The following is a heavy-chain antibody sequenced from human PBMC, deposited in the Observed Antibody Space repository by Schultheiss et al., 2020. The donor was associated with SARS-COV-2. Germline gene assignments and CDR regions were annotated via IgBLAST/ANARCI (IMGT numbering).Heavy chain of an antibody. CDR3: ARVIVPLDYYYYGMDV. V-gene: IGHV1-2*02. CDR2: INPNSGGT. D-gene: IGHD3-16*02. J-gene: IGHJ6*02. Sequence: ASVKVSCKASGYTFTGYYMHWVRQAPGQGLEWMGWINPNSGGTNYAQKFQGRVTMTRDTSISTAYMELSRLRSDDTAVYYCARVIVPLDYYYYGMDVWGQGNTVTVSS. CDR1: GYTFTGYY.